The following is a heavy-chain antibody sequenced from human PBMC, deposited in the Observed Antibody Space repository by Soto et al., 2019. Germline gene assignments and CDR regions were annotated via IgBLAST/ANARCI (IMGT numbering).Heavy chain of an antibody. Sequence: PGGSLRLSCAASGFTFSNYGMHWVRQAPGKGLEWVAVVSYDATDKYYADSVKGRFTISRDNSKNTLYLQMNSLRAEDTAVYYCAKSLTDPHYYYYGMDVWGQGTTVTVSS. CDR1: GFTFSNYG. V-gene: IGHV3-30*18. CDR2: VSYDATDK. CDR3: AKSLTDPHYYYYGMDV. J-gene: IGHJ6*02.